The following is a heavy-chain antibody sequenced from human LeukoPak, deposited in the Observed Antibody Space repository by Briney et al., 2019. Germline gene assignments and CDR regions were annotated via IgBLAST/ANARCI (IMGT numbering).Heavy chain of an antibody. CDR2: ITRSTSTI. J-gene: IGHJ4*02. V-gene: IGHV3-48*02. CDR3: ARSVEGYFGY. CDR1: GFTFSSYS. Sequence: GGSLRLSCAASGFTFSSYSMNWVRQAPGKGLEWVSYITRSTSTIYYADSVKGRFTISRDNAKNSLYLQMNSLRDEDTAVYYCARSVEGYFGYWGQGTLVTVSS.